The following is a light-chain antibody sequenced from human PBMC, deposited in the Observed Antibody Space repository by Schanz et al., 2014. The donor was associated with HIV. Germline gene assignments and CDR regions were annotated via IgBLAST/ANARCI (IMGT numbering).Light chain of an antibody. CDR1: SSDVGGYNY. CDR2: DVN. J-gene: IGLJ1*01. CDR3: ASYTTSHTFV. V-gene: IGLV2-14*03. Sequence: QSALTQPASVSGSPGQSIAISCTGTSSDVGGYNYVSWYQQHPNKAPKLIIYDVNNRPSGVSDHFSGSKSGNMAYLTISALQAEDEADSYCASYTTSHTFVFGTGTKLTVL.